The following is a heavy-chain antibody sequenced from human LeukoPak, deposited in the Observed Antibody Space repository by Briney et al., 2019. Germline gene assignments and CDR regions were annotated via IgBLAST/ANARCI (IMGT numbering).Heavy chain of an antibody. CDR3: ARGMDFWSGYNYYYYYMDV. CDR1: GYTFTSYD. Sequence: GASVKVSCKASGYTFTSYDINWVRQATGQGLEWMGWMNPNSGNTGYAQKFQGRVTITRNTSISTAYMELSSLRSEDTAVYYCARGMDFWSGYNYYYYYMDVWGKGTTVTVSS. J-gene: IGHJ6*03. V-gene: IGHV1-8*03. CDR2: MNPNSGNT. D-gene: IGHD3-3*01.